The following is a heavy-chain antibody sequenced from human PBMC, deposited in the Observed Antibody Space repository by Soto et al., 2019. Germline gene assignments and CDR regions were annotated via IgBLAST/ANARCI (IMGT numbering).Heavy chain of an antibody. D-gene: IGHD3-22*01. CDR3: AKGSSGYRPYYFDY. Sequence: GGSLRLSCAASGFTFSSYAMHWVRQAPGKGLEWVALISYDGSDKDYADSVKGRFTISRDNSRNSLYLEVNSLRAEDTAVYYCAKGSSGYRPYYFDYWGQGILVTVSS. CDR1: GFTFSSYA. J-gene: IGHJ4*02. V-gene: IGHV3-30-3*01. CDR2: ISYDGSDK.